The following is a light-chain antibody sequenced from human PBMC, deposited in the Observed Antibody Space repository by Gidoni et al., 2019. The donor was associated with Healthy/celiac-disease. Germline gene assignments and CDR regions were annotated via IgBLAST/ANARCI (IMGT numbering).Light chain of an antibody. CDR1: SSNLGNNY. CDR3: GTWDSSLSAGV. V-gene: IGLV1-51*01. J-gene: IGLJ1*01. Sequence: QSLFTQPPSVSAAPGQKVTISCSGSSSNLGNNYVSWYQQLPGKAPKLLIYDNNKRPSGIPDRFSGSKSGTAATLGITGLQTGDEADYYCGTWDSSLSAGVFGTGTKITVL. CDR2: DNN.